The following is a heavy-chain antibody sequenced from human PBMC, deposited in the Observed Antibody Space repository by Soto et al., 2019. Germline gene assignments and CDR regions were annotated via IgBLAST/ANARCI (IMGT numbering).Heavy chain of an antibody. V-gene: IGHV3-23*01. CDR3: AKSYGVLGEFDY. J-gene: IGHJ4*02. CDR1: GFTFSSYA. D-gene: IGHD4-17*01. CDR2: ISNGGYRT. Sequence: GGSLRLSCAASGFTFSSYAMSWVRQAPGKGLEWVSAISNGGYRTYYADSVKGRFTISRDNSKNTLYLQMNSLRVEDTAVYYCAKSYGVLGEFDYWGQGTLVTVSS.